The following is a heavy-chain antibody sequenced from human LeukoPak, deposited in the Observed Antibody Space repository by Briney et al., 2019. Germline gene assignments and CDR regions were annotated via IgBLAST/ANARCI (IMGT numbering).Heavy chain of an antibody. CDR2: IYSGGST. CDR3: AKSPTYYDILTGYYSGYYFDY. D-gene: IGHD3-9*01. V-gene: IGHV3-53*01. CDR1: GFTVSSNY. J-gene: IGHJ4*02. Sequence: GGSLRLSCAASGFTVSSNYMSWVRQAPGKGLEWVSVIYSGGSTYYADSVKGRFTISRDNSKNTLYLQMNSLRAEDTAVYYCAKSPTYYDILTGYYSGYYFDYWGQGTLVTVSS.